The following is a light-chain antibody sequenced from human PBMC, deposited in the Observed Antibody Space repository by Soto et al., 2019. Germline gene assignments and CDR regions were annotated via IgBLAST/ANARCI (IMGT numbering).Light chain of an antibody. CDR2: QDT. V-gene: IGLV3-1*01. CDR3: QAWDTSTVV. Sequence: SYDLTQPPSVSVSPGQTASITCFGDELGDKYAFWYQQKPGQSPVLVISQDTERPSGIPERFSGSNSGNTATLTISGTQAMDEADYYCQAWDTSTVVCGGGTKLTVL. J-gene: IGLJ2*01. CDR1: ELGDKY.